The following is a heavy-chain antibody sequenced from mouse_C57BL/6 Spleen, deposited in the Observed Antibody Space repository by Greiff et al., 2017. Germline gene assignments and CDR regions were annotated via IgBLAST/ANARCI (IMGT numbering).Heavy chain of an antibody. CDR3: ARDSSGYYYFDF. V-gene: IGHV1-81*01. Sequence: VQLQQSGAELARPGASVKLSCKASGYTFTSYGISWVKQRTGQGLEWIGEIYPRSGNTYYNEKFKGKATLTADKSSSTAYMELRSLTSEDSAVYFCARDSSGYYYFDFWGQGTTLTVSS. J-gene: IGHJ2*01. D-gene: IGHD3-2*02. CDR2: IYPRSGNT. CDR1: GYTFTSYG.